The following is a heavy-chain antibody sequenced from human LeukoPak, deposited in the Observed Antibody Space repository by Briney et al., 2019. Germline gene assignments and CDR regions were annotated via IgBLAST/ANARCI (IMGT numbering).Heavy chain of an antibody. CDR3: ARDLSWSIDY. Sequence: SVKVSCKASGYTFTGHYMHWVRQAPGQGLEWMGWIDPNSGGTNYAQKFQGRVTMTRDTSISTAHMELSRLRSDDTGVYFCARDLSWSIDYWGQGTLVTVSS. CDR1: GYTFTGHY. J-gene: IGHJ4*02. CDR2: IDPNSGGT. D-gene: IGHD6-13*01. V-gene: IGHV1-2*02.